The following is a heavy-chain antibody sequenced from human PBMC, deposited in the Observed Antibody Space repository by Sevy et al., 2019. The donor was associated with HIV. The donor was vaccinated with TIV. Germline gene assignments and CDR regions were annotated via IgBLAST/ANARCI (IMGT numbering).Heavy chain of an antibody. CDR3: ARVDSTFSYYHGMDV. Sequence: GESLKISCAASGFTVSSNYMSWVRQAPGKGLEWVSVIYSGGSTYYADSVKGRFTISRDNSKNTLYLQMNSLRAEDTAVYYCARVDSTFSYYHGMDVWGQGTTVTVSS. CDR1: GFTVSSNY. V-gene: IGHV3-53*01. D-gene: IGHD3-16*01. CDR2: IYSGGST. J-gene: IGHJ6*02.